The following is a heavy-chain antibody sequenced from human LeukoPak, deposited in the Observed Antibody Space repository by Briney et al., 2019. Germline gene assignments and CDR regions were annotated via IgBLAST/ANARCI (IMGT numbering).Heavy chain of an antibody. CDR2: ISYDGSNH. CDR3: ARHRTNTYYVGYFDY. D-gene: IGHD1-26*01. J-gene: IGHJ4*02. Sequence: GGSLRLSCAASGFTLKGYAMHWVRQAPGKGLEWVALISYDGSNHYYADSVKGRFTISRDDSRNTLFLQINSLRPEDTAVYYCARHRTNTYYVGYFDYWGQGTLVTVSS. CDR1: GFTLKGYA. V-gene: IGHV3-30*01.